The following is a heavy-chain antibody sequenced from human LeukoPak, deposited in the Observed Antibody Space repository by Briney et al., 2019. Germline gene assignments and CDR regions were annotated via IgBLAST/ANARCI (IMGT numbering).Heavy chain of an antibody. J-gene: IGHJ3*02. D-gene: IGHD2-2*01. CDR1: GYTFTSYG. CDR3: ARAPYCGSTSCYAGAFDI. CDR2: ISAYNGNT. V-gene: IGHV1-18*01. Sequence: ASVKVSCKASGYTFTSYGISWVRQAPGQGLEWMGWISAYNGNTNYAQKLQGRVTMTTDTSTSTAYMELRSLRSDDTAVYYCARAPYCGSTSCYAGAFDIWGQGTMVTVSS.